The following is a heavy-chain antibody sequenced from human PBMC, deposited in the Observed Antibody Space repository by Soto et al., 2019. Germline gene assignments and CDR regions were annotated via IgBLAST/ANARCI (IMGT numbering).Heavy chain of an antibody. Sequence: GGSLRLSCAISGFSVSSDYLSWVRQAPGKGLEWVSVHYSGGSTYYADSVQGRFTISRDNSKNTLYLQMNSLRAEDTAVYYCARDLRYCSGGSCYLDYYGMDVWGQGTTVTVSS. CDR3: ARDLRYCSGGSCYLDYYGMDV. CDR1: GFSVSSDY. V-gene: IGHV3-53*01. CDR2: HYSGGST. D-gene: IGHD2-15*01. J-gene: IGHJ6*02.